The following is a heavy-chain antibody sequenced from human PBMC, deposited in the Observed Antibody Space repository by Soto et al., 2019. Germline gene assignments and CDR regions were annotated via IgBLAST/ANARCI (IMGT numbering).Heavy chain of an antibody. Sequence: EVQLLESGGGLVQPGGSLRLSCAASGFTFSSYAMSWVRQAPGKGLEWVSAISGSGGSTYYADSVKGRFTISRDNSKHTLYLQMNSLRAEDTAVYYCAKDHCSSTSCYAKCFVPWGQGTLVTVSS. CDR1: GFTFSSYA. V-gene: IGHV3-23*01. J-gene: IGHJ5*02. D-gene: IGHD2-2*01. CDR3: AKDHCSSTSCYAKCFVP. CDR2: ISGSGGST.